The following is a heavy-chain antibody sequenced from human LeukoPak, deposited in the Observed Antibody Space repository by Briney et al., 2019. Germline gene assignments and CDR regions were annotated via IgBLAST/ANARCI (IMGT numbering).Heavy chain of an antibody. CDR3: ASGRGGVPMPGPHDY. J-gene: IGHJ4*02. V-gene: IGHV1-46*01. D-gene: IGHD2-2*01. CDR1: GYTFTNYY. CDR2: INPNDGST. Sequence: ASVKVSCKASGYTFTNYYMHWVRQAPGQGLEWMGIINPNDGSTSYAQKFQGRVSMTRDTSTSTVYMELSSLRSEDTAVYYCASGRGGVPMPGPHDYWGQGTLVTVSS.